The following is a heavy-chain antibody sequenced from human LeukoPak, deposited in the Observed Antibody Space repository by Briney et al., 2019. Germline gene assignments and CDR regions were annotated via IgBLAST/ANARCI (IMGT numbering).Heavy chain of an antibody. CDR2: ISPHNGVA. J-gene: IGHJ6*02. Sequence: GASVKVSCKASGYTFSDYSDYYIHWVRQAPGQGLEWMGWISPHNGVANYAQKFRGRVTMTRDTSISTAYVELSSLKSDDTAVYYCARSRGSGSYSTYYGKDVWGQGTTVTVSS. D-gene: IGHD3-10*01. CDR1: GYTFSDYSDYY. V-gene: IGHV1-2*02. CDR3: ARSRGSGSYSTYYGKDV.